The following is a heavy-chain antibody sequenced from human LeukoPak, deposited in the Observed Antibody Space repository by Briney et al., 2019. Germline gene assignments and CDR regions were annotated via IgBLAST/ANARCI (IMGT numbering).Heavy chain of an antibody. CDR3: ARDPQGDDAFDI. J-gene: IGHJ3*02. V-gene: IGHV4-59*01. D-gene: IGHD2-21*01. CDR1: GGSLSSYY. Sequence: KPSETPSLTCTVSGGSLSSYYWSWIRQPPRKGLEWIGYIYYSESTNYNPSLKSRVTISVDTSKNQFSLKLSSVTAADTAVYYCARDPQGDDAFDIWGQGTMVTVSS. CDR2: IYYSEST.